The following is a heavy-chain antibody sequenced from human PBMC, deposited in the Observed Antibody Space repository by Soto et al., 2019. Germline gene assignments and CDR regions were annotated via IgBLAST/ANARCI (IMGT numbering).Heavy chain of an antibody. V-gene: IGHV3-48*02. D-gene: IGHD6-6*01. CDR2: ISSSSSTI. J-gene: IGHJ4*02. CDR3: ARAGGGFEYSIFTVDY. Sequence: LRLSCAASGFTFSSYSMNWVRQAPGKGLEWVSYISSSSSTIYYADSVKGRFTISRDNAKNSLYLQMNSLRDEDTAVYYCARAGGGFEYSIFTVDYWGQGTLVTVPS. CDR1: GFTFSSYS.